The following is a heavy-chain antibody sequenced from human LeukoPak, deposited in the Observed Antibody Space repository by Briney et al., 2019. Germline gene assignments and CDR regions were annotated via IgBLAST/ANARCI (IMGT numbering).Heavy chain of an antibody. J-gene: IGHJ4*02. CDR3: ATYIRHCSGGTCYSIDY. Sequence: AETLSLTCTVSGDSISNYHWTWIRQPPGRGLEWIGYVYYSGSTNYNPSLKSRVTISLDTSNNQFSLKLSSVTAADTAIYDCATYIRHCSGGTCYSIDYWGQGTLVTVSS. V-gene: IGHV4-59*08. D-gene: IGHD2-15*01. CDR1: GDSISNYH. CDR2: VYYSGST.